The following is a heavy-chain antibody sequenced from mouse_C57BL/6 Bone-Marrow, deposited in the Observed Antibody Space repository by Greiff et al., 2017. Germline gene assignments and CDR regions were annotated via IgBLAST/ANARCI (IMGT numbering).Heavy chain of an antibody. CDR2: IYPGNSDT. V-gene: IGHV1-5*01. CDR1: GYTFTSYW. Sequence: EVKVVESGTVLARPGASVTMSCKTSGYTFTSYWMHWVKQRPGQGLEWIGAIYPGNSDTSYNQKFKGKAKLTAVTSASTAYMELSSLTNEDSAVYYFTRKGGYGSSLFAYWGQGTLVTVSA. CDR3: TRKGGYGSSLFAY. J-gene: IGHJ3*01. D-gene: IGHD1-1*01.